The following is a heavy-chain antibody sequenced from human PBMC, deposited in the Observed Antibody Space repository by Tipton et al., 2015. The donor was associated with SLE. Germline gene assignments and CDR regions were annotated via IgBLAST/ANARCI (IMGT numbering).Heavy chain of an antibody. CDR2: INWNGDRT. CDR3: ATRGRWLQATGAFDI. J-gene: IGHJ3*02. V-gene: IGHV3-20*04. D-gene: IGHD5-24*01. Sequence: GSLRLSCVVTGFTFDDYGMSWVRQAPGKGLEWVSGINWNGDRTGYADSVKGRFTVSRDNAKNSLYLQMVSLRADDTALYYCATRGRWLQATGAFDIWGQGTMVTVSS. CDR1: GFTFDDYG.